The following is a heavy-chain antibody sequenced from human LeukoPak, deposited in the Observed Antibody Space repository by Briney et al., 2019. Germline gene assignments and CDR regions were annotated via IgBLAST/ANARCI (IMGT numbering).Heavy chain of an antibody. CDR3: ARSPRLRLGYYYYYMDV. D-gene: IGHD2-15*01. V-gene: IGHV4-34*01. Sequence: SETLSLTCAVYGGSFSGYYWSWIRQPPGKGLEWIGEINHSGSTNYNPSLKSRVTISVDTSKNQFSLKLSSVTAADTAVYYCARSPRLRLGYYYYYMDVWGKGTTVTVSS. CDR1: GGSFSGYY. CDR2: INHSGST. J-gene: IGHJ6*03.